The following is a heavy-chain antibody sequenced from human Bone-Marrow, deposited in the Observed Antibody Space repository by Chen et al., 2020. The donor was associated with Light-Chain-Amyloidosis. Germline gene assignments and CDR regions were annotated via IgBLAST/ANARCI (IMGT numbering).Heavy chain of an antibody. CDR2: IRGDGGNT. J-gene: IGHJ5*02. V-gene: IGHV3-43*02. Sequence: EVQLVESGGGVEQPGGSLRLSCAAPGFTFDDYAMHWVRQAPGKGLEWVSLIRGDGGNTYYADSVQGRFTISRDNSKNSLYLQMNSLRTEDTALYYCAKDGNWNYHWFDPWGQGTLVTVSS. CDR1: GFTFDDYA. CDR3: AKDGNWNYHWFDP. D-gene: IGHD1-7*01.